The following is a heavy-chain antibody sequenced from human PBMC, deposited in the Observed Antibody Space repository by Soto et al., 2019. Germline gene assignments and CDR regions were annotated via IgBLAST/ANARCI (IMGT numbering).Heavy chain of an antibody. D-gene: IGHD6-19*01. CDR2: INANSGDT. Sequence: ASVKISCKASGYTFSGHYMHWIRQAPGQGPEWLGWINANSGDTDRAPKFQDRLTMTRDTSISTAYMELSRLRSDDTAVYYCARGGALDGTSPPFNHWGQGTLVTVSS. V-gene: IGHV1-2*02. CDR3: ARGGALDGTSPPFNH. CDR1: GYTFSGHY. J-gene: IGHJ4*02.